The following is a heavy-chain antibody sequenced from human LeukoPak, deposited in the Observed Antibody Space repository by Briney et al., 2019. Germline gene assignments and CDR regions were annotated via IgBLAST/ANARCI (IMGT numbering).Heavy chain of an antibody. CDR2: INPNSGGT. V-gene: IGHV1-2*02. D-gene: IGHD3-10*01. CDR1: GYTFTGYY. Sequence: GASVKVSCKASGYTFTGYYMHWVRQAPGQGLEWMGWINPNSGGTNSAQKFQGRVTMTRDMSTSTVYMELSSLRSEDTAVYYCARGAMVRGVIIHYFDYWGQGTLVTVSS. CDR3: ARGAMVRGVIIHYFDY. J-gene: IGHJ4*02.